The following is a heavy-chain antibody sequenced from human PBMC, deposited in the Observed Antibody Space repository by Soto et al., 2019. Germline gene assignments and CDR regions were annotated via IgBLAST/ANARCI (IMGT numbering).Heavy chain of an antibody. D-gene: IGHD1-1*01. CDR2: IYSGGST. J-gene: IGHJ6*03. Sequence: GGSLRLSCAASGFTVSSNYMSWVRQAPGKGLEWVSVIYSGGSTYYADSVKGRFTISRDNSKNTLYLQMNSLRAEYTAVYYCAREEYDSYYYYYMDVWGKGTTVTVSS. CDR3: AREEYDSYYYYYMDV. V-gene: IGHV3-53*01. CDR1: GFTVSSNY.